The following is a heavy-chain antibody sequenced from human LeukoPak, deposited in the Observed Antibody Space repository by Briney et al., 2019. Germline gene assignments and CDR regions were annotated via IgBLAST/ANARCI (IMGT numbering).Heavy chain of an antibody. D-gene: IGHD3-22*01. CDR2: INPSGGST. V-gene: IGHV1-46*01. J-gene: IGHJ3*02. CDR1: GYTFTSYY. Sequence: GASVKVSCKASGYTFTSYYMHWVRQAPGQGLEWMGIINPSGGSTSYAQKFQGRVTMTRDTSTSTVYMELSRLRSGDTGGDECTGYYSSGYYKLGAFYIWGQGKMVTVSS. CDR3: TGYYSSGYYKLGAFYI.